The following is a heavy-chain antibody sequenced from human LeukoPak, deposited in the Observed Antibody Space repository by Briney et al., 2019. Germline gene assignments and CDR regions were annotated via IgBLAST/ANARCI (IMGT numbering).Heavy chain of an antibody. CDR2: MPSGGSNT. Sequence: GGSLRLSCVASGFPFRTYGMSWVRQAPGKGLEWVSAMPSGGSNTYYADSVKGRFTISRDNAKNSLYLQMNSLRAEDTAVYYCARAFAAAFPFDYWGQGTLVTVSS. V-gene: IGHV3-21*01. J-gene: IGHJ4*02. CDR3: ARAFAAAFPFDY. D-gene: IGHD6-13*01. CDR1: GFPFRTYG.